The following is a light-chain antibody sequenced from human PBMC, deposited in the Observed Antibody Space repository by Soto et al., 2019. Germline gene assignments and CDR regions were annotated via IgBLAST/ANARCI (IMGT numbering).Light chain of an antibody. CDR1: QSISSY. CDR2: AAS. J-gene: IGKJ5*01. V-gene: IGKV1-39*01. CDR3: QQSYSTPHT. Sequence: QMSQSASALSASVGDRVTITCRASQSISSYLNWYQQKPGKAPKLLIYAASSLQSGVPSRFSGSGSGTDFTLTISSLQPEDFATYYCQQSYSTPHTFGQGTRLEIK.